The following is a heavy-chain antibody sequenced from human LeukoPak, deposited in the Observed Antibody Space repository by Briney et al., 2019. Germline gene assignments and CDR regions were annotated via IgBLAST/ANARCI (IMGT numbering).Heavy chain of an antibody. D-gene: IGHD3-10*01. J-gene: IGHJ4*02. CDR3: AKMSGSYFVRIDY. CDR2: IIPIFHTS. CDR1: GGTFSSYA. Sequence: ASVKVSCKGAGGTFSSYAFSWVRQAPGQGLEWMGGIIPIFHTSYYPQKFQGRVTITADESTSTVYMDLSSLRSEDTALYYCAKMSGSYFVRIDYWGQGTLVTVSS. V-gene: IGHV1-69*13.